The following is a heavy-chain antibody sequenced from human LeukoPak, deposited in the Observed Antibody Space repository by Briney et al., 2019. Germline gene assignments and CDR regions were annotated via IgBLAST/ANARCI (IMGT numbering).Heavy chain of an antibody. CDR1: GYTFTSYY. D-gene: IGHD3-3*01. J-gene: IGHJ6*02. CDR2: INPSGGST. V-gene: IGHV1-46*01. CDR3: ARDPNRYDFWSGSNEPSGYYGMDV. Sequence: ASVKVSCKASGYTFTSYYMHWVRQAPGQGLEWMGIINPSGGSTSYAQKFQGRVTMTRDTSTSTVYMELSRLRSDDTAVYYCARDPNRYDFWSGSNEPSGYYGMDVWGQGTTVTVSS.